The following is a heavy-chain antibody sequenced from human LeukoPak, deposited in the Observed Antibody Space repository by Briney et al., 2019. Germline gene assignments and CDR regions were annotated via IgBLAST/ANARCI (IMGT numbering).Heavy chain of an antibody. CDR1: GYTLTELS. D-gene: IGHD1-1*01. Sequence: ASLKVSCKVSGYTLTELSLRWVRQASGNALEWIKRFDPEDGETIYARKFQGRVTMTEDTSTDTAYMELSSLRSEDTAVYFCAVSLTTGGYYGMDVWGQGTTVTVSS. V-gene: IGHV1-24*01. CDR3: AVSLTTGGYYGMDV. CDR2: FDPEDGET. J-gene: IGHJ6*02.